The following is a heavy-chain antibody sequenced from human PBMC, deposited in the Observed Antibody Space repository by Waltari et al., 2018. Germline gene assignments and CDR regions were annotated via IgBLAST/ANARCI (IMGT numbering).Heavy chain of an antibody. D-gene: IGHD3-3*01. Sequence: QVQLQESGPGLVKPSQTLSLTCTVSGGSLSRGGYYRSWLRQPQGKGLEWIGYISYSGSTYYNPSLKSRVTISVDTSKNQFSLKLSSVTAADTAVYYCAREHKYYDFWSGYAVCWFDPWGQGTLVTVSS. V-gene: IGHV4-31*03. CDR2: ISYSGST. CDR1: GGSLSRGGYY. J-gene: IGHJ5*02. CDR3: AREHKYYDFWSGYAVCWFDP.